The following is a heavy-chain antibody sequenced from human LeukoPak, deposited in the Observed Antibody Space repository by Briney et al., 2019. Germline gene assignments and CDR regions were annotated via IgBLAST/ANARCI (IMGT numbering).Heavy chain of an antibody. CDR3: AKGALYSSGRIDY. V-gene: IGHV3-9*03. D-gene: IGHD6-19*01. Sequence: GGSLRLSCAASGFTFDDYAMHWVRQAPGKGLEWVSGISWNSGSIGYADSVKGRFTISRDNAKNSLYLQMNSLRAEDMALYYCAKGALYSSGRIDYWGQGTLVTVSS. CDR1: GFTFDDYA. CDR2: ISWNSGSI. J-gene: IGHJ4*02.